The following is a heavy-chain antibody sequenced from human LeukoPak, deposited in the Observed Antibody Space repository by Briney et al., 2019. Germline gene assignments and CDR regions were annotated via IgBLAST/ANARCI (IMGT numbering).Heavy chain of an antibody. Sequence: GGSLRLSCAASGFSFSYYGMHWVRQAPGEGLEWVSYISSSGSTIYYADSVKGRFTISRDNAKNSLYLQMNSLRAEDTAVYYCARSAMVRGVSPFDYWGQGTLVTVSS. CDR1: GFSFSYYG. D-gene: IGHD3-10*01. V-gene: IGHV3-48*04. CDR3: ARSAMVRGVSPFDY. CDR2: ISSSGSTI. J-gene: IGHJ4*02.